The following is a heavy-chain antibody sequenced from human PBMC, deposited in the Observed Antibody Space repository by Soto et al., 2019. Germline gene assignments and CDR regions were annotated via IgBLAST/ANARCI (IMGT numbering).Heavy chain of an antibody. CDR3: ARGRYFDGGDYWVANLAFDY. V-gene: IGHV3-23*01. J-gene: IGHJ4*02. CDR2: ISRSGSGSP. CDR1: GFTFNNYV. Sequence: EVQLLDSGGGLLQPGGSLRLSCAASGFTFNNYVMNWVRQAPGKGLEWVSSISRSGSGSPYYSDSVKGRFTISRDNSKNTLSLQMNNLRAEDTAVYFCARGRYFDGGDYWVANLAFDYWGQGTLVTVSS. D-gene: IGHD3-22*01.